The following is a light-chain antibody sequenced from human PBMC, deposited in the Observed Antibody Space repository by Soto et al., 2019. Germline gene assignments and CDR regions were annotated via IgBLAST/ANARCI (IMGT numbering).Light chain of an antibody. V-gene: IGKV3-15*01. Sequence: EIAMPQSPATLSVSPGERATLSCRASQSVSSKLAWYQQKPGPAPRLLIYDAATRATGIPARFSGSGSGTEFTLTISSLQSEDFAVYYCQQFNNWPRTFGQGTKVDIK. CDR3: QQFNNWPRT. CDR2: DAA. J-gene: IGKJ1*01. CDR1: QSVSSK.